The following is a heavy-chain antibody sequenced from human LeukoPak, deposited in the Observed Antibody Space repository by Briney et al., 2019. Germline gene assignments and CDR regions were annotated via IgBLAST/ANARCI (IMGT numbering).Heavy chain of an antibody. Sequence: ASVKVSCKASGGTFSSYAISWVRQAPGQGLEWMGGIIPIFGTANYAQKFQGRVTITADESTSTAYMELSSLRSEDTAVYYCARRAAAGFWFDPWGQGTLVTVSS. D-gene: IGHD6-13*01. V-gene: IGHV1-69*13. J-gene: IGHJ5*02. CDR3: ARRAAAGFWFDP. CDR1: GGTFSSYA. CDR2: IIPIFGTA.